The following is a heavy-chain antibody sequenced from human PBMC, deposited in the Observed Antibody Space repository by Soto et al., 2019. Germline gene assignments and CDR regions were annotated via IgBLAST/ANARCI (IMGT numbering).Heavy chain of an antibody. D-gene: IGHD2-21*01. J-gene: IGHJ6*02. V-gene: IGHV1-46*01. CDR3: ARFYCGGECRPGEWFYYYGMDV. Sequence: ASMKVSCKASGYSFVDYDIHWVRQAPGQGXEWMGILNPRSGESKYSQKFQGRVTVTMDTSTTTVYMDMRSLTSEDTAVYYSARFYCGGECRPGEWFYYYGMDVWGQGTLVTVSS. CDR1: GYSFVDYD. CDR2: LNPRSGES.